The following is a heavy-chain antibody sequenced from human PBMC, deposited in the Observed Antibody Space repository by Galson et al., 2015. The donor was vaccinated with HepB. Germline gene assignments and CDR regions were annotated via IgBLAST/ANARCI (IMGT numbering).Heavy chain of an antibody. CDR3: ARGSCSRTYHACIGY. V-gene: IGHV7-4-1*02. D-gene: IGHD2-2*01. CDR2: INTNTGNP. J-gene: IGHJ4*02. Sequence: SVKVSCKASGYTFTSYAMNWVRQAPGQGLEWMGWINTNTGNPTYAQGFAGRFVFSVDTSVSTAYLQISSLKAEDSAVYYCARGSCSRTYHACIGYWGQGTLVTVSS. CDR1: GYTFTSYA.